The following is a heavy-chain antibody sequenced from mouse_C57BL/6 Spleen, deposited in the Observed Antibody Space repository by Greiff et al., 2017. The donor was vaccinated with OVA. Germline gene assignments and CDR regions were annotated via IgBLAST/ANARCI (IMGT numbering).Heavy chain of an antibody. CDR3: TRIYYGNSYWYFDV. Sequence: QVQLQQSGAELVRPGASVTLSCKASGYTFTDYEMHWVKQTPVHGLEWIGAIDPETGGTAYNQKFKGKAILTADKSSSTAYMELRSLTSEDSAVYYCTRIYYGNSYWYFDVWGTGTTVTVSS. J-gene: IGHJ1*03. CDR1: GYTFTDYE. CDR2: IDPETGGT. D-gene: IGHD2-1*01. V-gene: IGHV1-15*01.